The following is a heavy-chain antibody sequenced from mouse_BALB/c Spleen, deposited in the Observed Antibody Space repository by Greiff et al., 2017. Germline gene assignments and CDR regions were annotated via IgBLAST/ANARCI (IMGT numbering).Heavy chain of an antibody. CDR2: ISSGGSYT. J-gene: IGHJ2*01. V-gene: IGHV5-6*02. CDR1: GFTFSSYG. CDR3: ARATGTRDYFDY. Sequence: DVKLQQSGGDLVKPGGSLKLSCAASGFTFSSYGMSWVRQTPDKRLEWVATISSGGSYTYYPDSVKGRFTISRDNAKNTLYLQMSSLKSEDTAMYYCARATGTRDYFDYWGQGTTLTVSS. D-gene: IGHD4-1*01.